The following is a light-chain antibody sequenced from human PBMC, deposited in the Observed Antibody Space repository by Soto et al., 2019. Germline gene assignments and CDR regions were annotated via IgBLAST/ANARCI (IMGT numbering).Light chain of an antibody. V-gene: IGLV2-14*01. CDR1: SSDVGGYNY. J-gene: IGLJ2*01. Sequence: QSALTQPASVSGSPGQSITISYTGTSSDVGGYNYVSWYQQHPGKAPKLMIYDVSNRPSGVSNRFSGSKSGNMASLTISGLQAEDEADYYCSSYTSSSTLVVFGGGTQLTVL. CDR3: SSYTSSSTLVV. CDR2: DVS.